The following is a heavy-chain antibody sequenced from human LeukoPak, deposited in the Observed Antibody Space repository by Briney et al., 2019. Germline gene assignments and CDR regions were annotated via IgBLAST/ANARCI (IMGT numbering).Heavy chain of an antibody. CDR3: GKTTVGYSSGQKPAWPVDY. V-gene: IGHV3-23*01. CDR2: IFGSGGSP. J-gene: IGHJ4*02. CDR1: GFTFGSHA. Sequence: TGGSLRLSCEASGFTFGSHAMYWVRQAPGKVLEWVAGIFGSGGSPHYADPVKGRFTVSRDNSRNTVYLQINSLRAEDTAVYYCGKTTVGYSSGQKPAWPVDYWGQGTLVTVSS. D-gene: IGHD5-18*01.